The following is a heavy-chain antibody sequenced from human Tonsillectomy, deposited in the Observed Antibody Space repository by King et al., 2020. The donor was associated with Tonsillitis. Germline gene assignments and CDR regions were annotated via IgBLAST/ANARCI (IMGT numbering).Heavy chain of an antibody. D-gene: IGHD3-3*01. V-gene: IGHV3-48*01. CDR1: GFTFSSYS. J-gene: IGHJ4*02. CDR3: ARDSPFYDFWSGYTFDY. CDR2: ISSSSSTI. Sequence: VQLVESGGGLVQPGGSLRLSCAASGFTFSSYSMNWVRQAPGKGLECVSYISSSSSTIYYADSVKGRFTISRDNAKNSLYLQMNSLSAADTAVYYCARDSPFYDFWSGYTFDYWGQGTLVTVSS.